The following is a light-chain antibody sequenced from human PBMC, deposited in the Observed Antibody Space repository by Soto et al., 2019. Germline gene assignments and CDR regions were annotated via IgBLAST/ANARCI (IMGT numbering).Light chain of an antibody. CDR2: TVS. CDR3: QQCCSYALS. Sequence: AIRMTQSPSSFPASTGDRVTITCRVSQGISSHLALYQVKPGKATRLLSYTVSYLESGVPSRFSGSRSGTDFPLTFSSLQSVDLAVYYCQQCCSYALSFGGGTKVVI. J-gene: IGKJ4*01. CDR1: QGISSH. V-gene: IGKV1-8*01.